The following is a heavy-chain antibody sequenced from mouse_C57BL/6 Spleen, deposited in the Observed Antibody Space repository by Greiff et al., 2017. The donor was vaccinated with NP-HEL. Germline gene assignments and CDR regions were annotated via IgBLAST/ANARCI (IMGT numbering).Heavy chain of an antibody. CDR2: IDPSDSYT. CDR1: GYTFTSYW. D-gene: IGHD1-1*01. CDR3: ARSTITTVVATDY. J-gene: IGHJ2*01. V-gene: IGHV1-50*01. Sequence: QVQLQQPGAELVKPGASVKLSCKASGYTFTSYWMQWVKQRPGQGLEWIGEIDPSDSYTNYNQKFKGKATLTVDTYSSTAYMQLSSLTSEDSAVYYCARSTITTVVATDYWGQGTTLTVSS.